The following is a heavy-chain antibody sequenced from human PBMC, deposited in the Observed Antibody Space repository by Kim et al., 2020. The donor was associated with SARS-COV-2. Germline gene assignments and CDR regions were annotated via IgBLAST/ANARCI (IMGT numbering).Heavy chain of an antibody. CDR1: GGSFSGYY. J-gene: IGHJ4*01. D-gene: IGHD3-10*01. V-gene: IGHV4-34*01. CDR2: INHSGST. Sequence: SETLSLTCAVYGGSFSGYYWSWIRQPPGQGLEWIGEINHSGSTNYNPSLKSRVTISVDTSTNQFSLKLSFVTAAATAVYYCSRGPINQPWLGASHPFDY. CDR3: SRGPINQPWLGASHPFDY.